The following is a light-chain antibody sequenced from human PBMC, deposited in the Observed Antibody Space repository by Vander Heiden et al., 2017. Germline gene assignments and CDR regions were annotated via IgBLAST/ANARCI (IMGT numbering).Light chain of an antibody. V-gene: IGLV2-8*01. J-gene: IGLJ3*02. Sequence: QSALTQPPSASGSPGQSVAISCTGTSSDVGGYNSVSWYQQHPGKGPKLVIYEVNTRPAGFPDRFSGAKSGNTASLTVSGLQAEDEADYYCSSYGGSNNWVFGGGTKLTVL. CDR1: SSDVGGYNS. CDR3: SSYGGSNNWV. CDR2: EVN.